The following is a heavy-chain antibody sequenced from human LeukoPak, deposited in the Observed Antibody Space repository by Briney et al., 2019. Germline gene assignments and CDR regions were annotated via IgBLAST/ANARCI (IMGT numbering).Heavy chain of an antibody. V-gene: IGHV1-8*03. CDR1: GYTFTSYD. CDR3: ARGIVVVPAAIFYYYYYMDV. CDR2: MNPNSGNT. Sequence: GASVKVSCKASGYTFTSYDINWVRQATGQGLEWMGWMNPNSGNTGYAQKFQGRVTITRNTSISTAYMELSSPRSEDTAVYYCARGIVVVPAAIFYYYYYMDVWGKGTTVTVSS. J-gene: IGHJ6*03. D-gene: IGHD2-2*02.